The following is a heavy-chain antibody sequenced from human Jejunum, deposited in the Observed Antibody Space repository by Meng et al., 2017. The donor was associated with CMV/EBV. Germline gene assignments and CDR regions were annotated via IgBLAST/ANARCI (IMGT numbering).Heavy chain of an antibody. CDR2: IYSGGSS. D-gene: IGHD6-13*01. Sequence: EVSLVGSGGVLIPPGVSLRLSCAASGFTVSTSYMSWVRQVPGKGLEWVSVIYSGGSSYYADSVKGRFTISRDNFKNTLSLQMNSLRADDTAVYYCARGGAAAGSESWGQGTLVTVSS. CDR3: ARGGAAAGSES. CDR1: GFTVSTSY. V-gene: IGHV3-53*01. J-gene: IGHJ4*02.